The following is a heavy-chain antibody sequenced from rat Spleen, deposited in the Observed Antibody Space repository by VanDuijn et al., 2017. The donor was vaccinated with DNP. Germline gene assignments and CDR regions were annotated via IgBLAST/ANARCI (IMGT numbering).Heavy chain of an antibody. CDR1: GFIFSNYW. CDR2: ISFDGVNT. V-gene: IGHV5-31*01. CDR3: ARSWGDDGYPPFAY. D-gene: IGHD1-12*03. Sequence: EVQLVESGGGLVLPGSPLEISCAASGFIFSNYWMTWIRQAPGKGLEWVASISFDGVNTYYPASVKGRFTISRDDAKNSLYLQMNSLRSEDTATYYCARSWGDDGYPPFAYWGQGTLVTVSS. J-gene: IGHJ3*01.